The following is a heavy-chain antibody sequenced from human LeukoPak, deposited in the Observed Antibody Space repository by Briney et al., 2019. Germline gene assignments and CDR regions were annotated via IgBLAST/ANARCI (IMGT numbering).Heavy chain of an antibody. Sequence: PGGSLRLSCAASGFTFSSYAMSWVRQAPGKGLEWVSIISGGGGSTDYADSVKGRFTISRDNSKSTLYLQMNSLRAEDTAVYRCAKARRNDWLTDAFDIWGQGTMVTVCS. CDR2: ISGGGGST. J-gene: IGHJ3*02. CDR1: GFTFSSYA. V-gene: IGHV3-23*01. CDR3: AKARRNDWLTDAFDI. D-gene: IGHD3-9*01.